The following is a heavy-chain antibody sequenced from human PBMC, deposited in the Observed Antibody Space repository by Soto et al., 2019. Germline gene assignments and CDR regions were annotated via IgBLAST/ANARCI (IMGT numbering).Heavy chain of an antibody. Sequence: GSLRLSCAASGFTFSSYSMNWVRQAPGKGLEWVAYISCDRSNIYYADSVKGRFTISRDNSKNTLYLQMNSLRAEDTAVYYCARGSEVVVVAATAFDIWGQGTMVTVSS. CDR3: ARGSEVVVVAATAFDI. V-gene: IGHV3-48*01. J-gene: IGHJ3*02. CDR1: GFTFSSYS. D-gene: IGHD2-15*01. CDR2: ISCDRSNI.